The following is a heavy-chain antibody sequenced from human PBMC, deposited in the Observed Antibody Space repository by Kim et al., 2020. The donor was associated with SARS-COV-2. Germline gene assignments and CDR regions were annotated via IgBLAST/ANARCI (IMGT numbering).Heavy chain of an antibody. D-gene: IGHD2-15*01. CDR1: GFTFSNAW. CDR3: TTITGDGGNLFDY. V-gene: IGHV3-15*01. J-gene: IGHJ4*02. CDR2: IKSKTDGGTT. Sequence: GGSLRLSCAASGFTFSNAWMSWVRQAPGKGLEWVGRIKSKTDGGTTDYAAPVKGRFTISRDDSKNTLYLQMNSLKTEDTAVYYCTTITGDGGNLFDYWGQGTLVTVSS.